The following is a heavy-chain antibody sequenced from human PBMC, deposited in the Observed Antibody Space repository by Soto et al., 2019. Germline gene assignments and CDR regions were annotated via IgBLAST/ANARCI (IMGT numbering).Heavy chain of an antibody. CDR3: ARYVATSPAGWFEP. Sequence: QITLKESGPTLVKPTQTLTLTCTFSGFSLTNNGEAVGWFRQSPGKALEWLVLIYWDDDNRYNPTLRTRLSTTKDTSKNQVGLTLTNMDPGDTATYYCARYVATSPAGWFEPWGQGIPVTVSS. CDR1: GFSLTNNGEA. D-gene: IGHD3-10*02. V-gene: IGHV2-5*02. J-gene: IGHJ5*02. CDR2: IYWDDDN.